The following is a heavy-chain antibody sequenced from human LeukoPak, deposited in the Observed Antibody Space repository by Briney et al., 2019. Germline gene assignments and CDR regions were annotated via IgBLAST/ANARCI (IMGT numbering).Heavy chain of an antibody. CDR3: ARVNYGDTSFDY. Sequence: GSLRLSCAASGFTFSSYSMNWVRQAPGKGLEWVSSISSSSSYIYYADSVKGRFTISRDNAKNSLYLQMNSLRAEDTAVYYCARVNYGDTSFDYWGQGTLVTVSS. V-gene: IGHV3-21*01. CDR2: ISSSSSYI. CDR1: GFTFSSYS. J-gene: IGHJ4*02. D-gene: IGHD4-17*01.